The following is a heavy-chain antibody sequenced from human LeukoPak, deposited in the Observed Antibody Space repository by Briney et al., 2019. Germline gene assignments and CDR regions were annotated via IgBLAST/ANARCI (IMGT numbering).Heavy chain of an antibody. D-gene: IGHD6-13*01. V-gene: IGHV1-69*01. CDR2: IIPIFGTA. CDR3: ARRIAAAGTGWFDP. Sequence: ASVKVSCKSSGGTFSSYAIIWVRQAPGQGLEWMGGIIPIFGTANYAQKFQGRVTITADESTSTAYMELSSLRSEDTAVYYCARRIAAAGTGWFDPWGQGTLVTVSS. CDR1: GGTFSSYA. J-gene: IGHJ5*02.